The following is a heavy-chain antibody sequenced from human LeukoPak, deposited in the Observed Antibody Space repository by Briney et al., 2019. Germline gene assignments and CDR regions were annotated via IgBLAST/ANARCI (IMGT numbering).Heavy chain of an antibody. CDR1: GGSISSGSYY. J-gene: IGHJ1*01. Sequence: SETLSLTCTVSGGSISSGSYYWGWIRQPPGKGLAWIGTIYYSGITYYNPSLKSRVTISVDTSKNHFSLKLSSVTAADTAVYYCARRIARPRGYFQHWGQGTLVTVSS. V-gene: IGHV4-39*02. CDR2: IYYSGIT. D-gene: IGHD2-15*01. CDR3: ARRIARPRGYFQH.